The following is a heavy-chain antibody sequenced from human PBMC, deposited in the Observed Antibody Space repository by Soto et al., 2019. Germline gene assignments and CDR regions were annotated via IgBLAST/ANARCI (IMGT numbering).Heavy chain of an antibody. V-gene: IGHV1-18*04. CDR3: ARTGKYYYGSGSPYYYGMDV. J-gene: IGHJ6*02. D-gene: IGHD3-10*01. CDR2: ISGYNGNT. CDR1: GYTFTSYG. Sequence: QVQLVQSGAEVKKPGASVKVSCKASGYTFTSYGVSWVRQAPGQGLEWMGWISGYNGNTNYAQKLQGRVTMTTDTYTSTAYMELRSLRSHDTAVYYCARTGKYYYGSGSPYYYGMDVWGQGITVTVSS.